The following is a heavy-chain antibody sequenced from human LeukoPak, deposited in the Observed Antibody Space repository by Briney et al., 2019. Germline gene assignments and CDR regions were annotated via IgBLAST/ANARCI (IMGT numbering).Heavy chain of an antibody. Sequence: GGSLRLSCAASGFAFSSQDMGWVRQAPGKGLEWVLAISDSGDRTYYADSVKGRFTISRDNSKNTLYLQMNSLRAEDTALYFCAKDARRSSGWYFFDHWGQGTLVTVSS. CDR2: ISDSGDRT. V-gene: IGHV3-23*01. D-gene: IGHD6-19*01. J-gene: IGHJ4*02. CDR1: GFAFSSQD. CDR3: AKDARRSSGWYFFDH.